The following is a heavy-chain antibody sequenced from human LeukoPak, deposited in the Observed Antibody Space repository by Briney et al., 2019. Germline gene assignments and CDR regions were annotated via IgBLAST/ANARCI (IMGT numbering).Heavy chain of an antibody. D-gene: IGHD2-21*01. V-gene: IGHV4-38-2*02. J-gene: IGHJ4*01. Sequence: SETLSLTCTVSGYSISSGYYWGWIRQPPGKGLEWIGSIYHSGRTFYNPSLKSRVTISVDTSKNQFSLKLTSVTAADTAVYYCATEFFGDVYNFWGHGTLVTVSS. CDR2: IYHSGRT. CDR3: ATEFFGDVYNF. CDR1: GYSISSGYY.